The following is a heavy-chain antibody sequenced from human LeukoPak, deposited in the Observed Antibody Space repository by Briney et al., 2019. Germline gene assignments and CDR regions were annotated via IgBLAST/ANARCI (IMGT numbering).Heavy chain of an antibody. D-gene: IGHD3-10*01. CDR2: INPNSGAT. CDR3: ARRSGYPSRGNWFDP. J-gene: IGHJ5*02. CDR1: GYTFTGYY. V-gene: IGHV1-2*02. Sequence: ASVKVSCKASGYTFTGYYMHWARQAPGQGLEWMGWINPNSGATDYAQKFQGRVTMTRDTSISTAYMELSRLRSDDTAVYYCARRSGYPSRGNWFDPWGQGTLVTVSS.